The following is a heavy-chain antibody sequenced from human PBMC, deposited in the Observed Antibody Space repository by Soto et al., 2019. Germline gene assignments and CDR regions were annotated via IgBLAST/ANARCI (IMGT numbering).Heavy chain of an antibody. CDR3: XXXXXXXXXSGSDP. V-gene: IGHV3-21*06. J-gene: IGHJ5*02. CDR1: TFSMYS. Sequence: EVHVVESGGGLVKPGGSLRLSCTFTFSMYSMNWGRQAPGKGLEWVASISSGSAYIIYAESVKGRFTITRDNAKHSLXXXXXXXXXXXXXXXXXXXXXXXXXXSGSDPWGQGTLVTVSS. CDR2: ISSGSAYI.